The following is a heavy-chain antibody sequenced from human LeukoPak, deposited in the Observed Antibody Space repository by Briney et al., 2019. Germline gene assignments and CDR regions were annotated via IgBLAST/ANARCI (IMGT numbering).Heavy chain of an antibody. Sequence: GGSLRLSCAASGFPFSTYVMHWFRQAPGKGLEWVAAIWHGGSNKNYADSVKGRFTISRDNSTNTLYLQMNSLRAEDTAVYYCATEAHYYANDCWGQGTLVTVSS. CDR1: GFPFSTYV. V-gene: IGHV3-33*01. D-gene: IGHD1-26*01. CDR2: IWHGGSNK. J-gene: IGHJ4*02. CDR3: ATEAHYYANDC.